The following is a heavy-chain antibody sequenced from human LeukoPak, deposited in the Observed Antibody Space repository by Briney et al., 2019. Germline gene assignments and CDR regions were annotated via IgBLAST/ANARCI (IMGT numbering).Heavy chain of an antibody. Sequence: GGSLRLSCEASGFSFRTYWMNWVRQAPGKGLEWVANIKEDGSKTYYVDSVKGRFTISRDNAKNTLYLQMNSLRAEDTALYYCAKGLERESRLDSWGQGTLVTVSS. J-gene: IGHJ4*02. CDR2: IKEDGSKT. D-gene: IGHD1-1*01. CDR3: AKGLERESRLDS. V-gene: IGHV3-7*03. CDR1: GFSFRTYW.